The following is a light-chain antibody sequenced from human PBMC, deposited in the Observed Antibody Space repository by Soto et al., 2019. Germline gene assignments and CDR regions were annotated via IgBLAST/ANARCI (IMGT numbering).Light chain of an antibody. Sequence: DIQMTQSPSTLSASVGDRVTITCRASQSISAWVAWYQQKPGKAPKLLIYKESTLQTGVPSRFSGSGSGTDFTLTISSLQPDDFATYYCQQYSSYSYTFGQGTKLEIK. CDR1: QSISAW. V-gene: IGKV1-5*03. CDR3: QQYSSYSYT. CDR2: KES. J-gene: IGKJ2*01.